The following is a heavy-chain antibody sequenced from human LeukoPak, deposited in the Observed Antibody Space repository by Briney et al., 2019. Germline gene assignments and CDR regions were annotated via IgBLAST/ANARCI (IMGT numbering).Heavy chain of an antibody. J-gene: IGHJ4*02. Sequence: SVKVSCKASGGTFSSYTISWVRQAPGQGLEWMGRIIPILGIANYAQKFQGRVTITADKSTSTAYMELSSLRSDDTAVYYCARVGTWLRFFDYWGQGTLVTVSS. CDR3: ARVGTWLRFFDY. CDR1: GGTFSSYT. D-gene: IGHD5-12*01. CDR2: IIPILGIA. V-gene: IGHV1-69*02.